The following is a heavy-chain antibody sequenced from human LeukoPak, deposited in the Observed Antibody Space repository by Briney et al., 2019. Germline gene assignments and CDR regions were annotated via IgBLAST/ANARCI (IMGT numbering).Heavy chain of an antibody. CDR3: AKLPLYYYDSGRPGWFDP. CDR1: GFTFSSYA. V-gene: IGHV3-23*01. D-gene: IGHD3-10*01. Sequence: GGSLRLSCAASGFTFSSYAMTWVRQAPGKGLEWVSVVSGRGGTTDYADSVKGRFTISRDNSKNTLYLQMKSLRAEDTAVYYCAKLPLYYYDSGRPGWFDPWGQGTRVTVSS. J-gene: IGHJ5*02. CDR2: VSGRGGTT.